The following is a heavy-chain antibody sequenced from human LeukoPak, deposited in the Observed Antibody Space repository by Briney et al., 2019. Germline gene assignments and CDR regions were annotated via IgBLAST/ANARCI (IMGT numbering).Heavy chain of an antibody. J-gene: IGHJ4*02. CDR3: ASFGSRLRNTIYDSSGPRDY. D-gene: IGHD3-22*01. CDR2: ISAYNGNT. V-gene: IGHV1-18*01. Sequence: ASVKVSCKASGYTFTSYGISWVRQAPGQGLEWMGWISAYNGNTNYAQKLQGRVTMTTDTSTSTAYMELRSLRSEDTAVYYCASFGSRLRNTIYDSSGPRDYWGQGTLVTVSS. CDR1: GYTFTSYG.